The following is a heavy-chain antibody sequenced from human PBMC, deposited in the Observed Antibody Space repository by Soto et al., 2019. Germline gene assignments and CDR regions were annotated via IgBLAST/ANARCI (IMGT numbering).Heavy chain of an antibody. CDR3: ARQRTSVVTQAYFDD. CDR2: IYYSGST. Sequence: SETLSLTCTVSGGSINSRSYYWGWIRQSPGKGLEWIGSIYYSGSTYYNPSLKSRVAMSVDTSKDQFSLKLRSVSAADTAVYYCARQRTSVVTQAYFDDWGQGSLVTVSS. D-gene: IGHD2-21*02. CDR1: GGSINSRSYY. V-gene: IGHV4-39*01. J-gene: IGHJ4*02.